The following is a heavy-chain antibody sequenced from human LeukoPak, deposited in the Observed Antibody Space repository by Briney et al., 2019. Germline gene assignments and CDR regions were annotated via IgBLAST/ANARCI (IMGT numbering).Heavy chain of an antibody. Sequence: PGGSLRLSCAASGFTFTNAWVSWVRQAPGKGLEWIGLIKSNLDGGAPDYAAPVKGRFTISRDNSKNTLYLQMNSLRAEDTAVYYCAKVWGYDGPVVDYWGQGTLVTVSS. D-gene: IGHD2-21*01. CDR3: AKVWGYDGPVVDY. CDR1: GFTFTNAW. J-gene: IGHJ4*02. CDR2: IKSNLDGGAP. V-gene: IGHV3-15*01.